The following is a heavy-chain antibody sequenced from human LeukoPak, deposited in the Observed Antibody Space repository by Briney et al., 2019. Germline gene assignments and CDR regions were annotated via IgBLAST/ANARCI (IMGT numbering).Heavy chain of an antibody. Sequence: RASVKVSCKASGYTFTSYGISWVRQAPGQGLEWMGWINPNSGGTNYAQKFQGRVTMTRDTSISTAYMELSRLRSDDTAVYYCARDLLNWNYFRGFYYMDVWGKGTTVTVSS. CDR1: GYTFTSYG. J-gene: IGHJ6*03. V-gene: IGHV1-2*02. CDR3: ARDLLNWNYFRGFYYMDV. CDR2: INPNSGGT. D-gene: IGHD1-7*01.